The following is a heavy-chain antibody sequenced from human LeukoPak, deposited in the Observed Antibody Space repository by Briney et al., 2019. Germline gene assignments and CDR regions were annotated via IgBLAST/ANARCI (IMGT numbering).Heavy chain of an antibody. CDR2: INPNNGVT. D-gene: IGHD1-26*01. Sequence: ASVKVSCKASGYTFTGYYMHWVRQAPGQGLEWMGRINPNNGVTNYAQKLQGRVAVTRDTSLNTAYMELNRLGSDDTAMYYCARDLDGSRFDFWGQGTLVTVSS. J-gene: IGHJ4*02. CDR1: GYTFTGYY. CDR3: ARDLDGSRFDF. V-gene: IGHV1-2*06.